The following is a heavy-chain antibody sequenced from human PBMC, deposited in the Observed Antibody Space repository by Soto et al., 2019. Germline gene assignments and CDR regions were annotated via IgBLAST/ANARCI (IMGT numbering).Heavy chain of an antibody. CDR1: GFTFSTYW. J-gene: IGHJ2*01. CDR2: IKQDGSEK. V-gene: IGHV3-7*03. D-gene: IGHD1-26*01. CDR3: AREGGSGSPDWYFNV. Sequence: PGGSLRLSCAASGFTFSTYWMSWVRQAPGKGLEWVANIKQDGSEKYYVDSVKGRFTISRDNAKNSLYVQMNSLRVEDTAVYYCAREGGSGSPDWYFNVWGRGTLVTVSS.